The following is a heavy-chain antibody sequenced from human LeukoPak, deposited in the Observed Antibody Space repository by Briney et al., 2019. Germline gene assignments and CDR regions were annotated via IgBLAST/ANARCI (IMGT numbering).Heavy chain of an antibody. D-gene: IGHD3-10*01. Sequence: GGSLRLSCAASGFTFSSYGMHWVRQAPGKGLEWVAVMSYDGSNKYYADSVKGRFTISRDNSKNTLYLQMNSLRAEDTAVYYCAKDYYASGTYYNPPNAFDIWGQGTMVTVPS. CDR1: GFTFSSYG. CDR3: AKDYYASGTYYNPPNAFDI. CDR2: MSYDGSNK. J-gene: IGHJ3*02. V-gene: IGHV3-30*18.